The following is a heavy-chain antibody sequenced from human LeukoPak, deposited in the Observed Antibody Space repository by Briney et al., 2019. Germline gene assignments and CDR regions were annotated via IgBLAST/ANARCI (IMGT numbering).Heavy chain of an antibody. Sequence: RASVKVSCKASGYTFTAYYMHWVRQAPGQGLEWMGWINPNSGGTNSAQKFQGRVTMTRDTSISTAYMELSRLTSDDTAVYYCARGKDWGPYWGQGTLVTVSS. J-gene: IGHJ4*02. CDR2: INPNSGGT. D-gene: IGHD7-27*01. V-gene: IGHV1-2*02. CDR3: ARGKDWGPY. CDR1: GYTFTAYY.